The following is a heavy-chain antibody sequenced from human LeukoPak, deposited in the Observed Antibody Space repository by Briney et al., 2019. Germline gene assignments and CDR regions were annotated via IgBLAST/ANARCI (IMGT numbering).Heavy chain of an antibody. CDR1: GGSISSYY. V-gene: IGHV4-59*01. J-gene: IGHJ3*02. Sequence: PSETLSLTCTVSGGSISSYYWSWIRQPPGKGLEWIGYIYYSGSTNYNPSLKSRVTISVDTSKNQSSLKLSSVTAADTAVYYCARERDSSGFDALDIWGQGTMVTVSS. CDR2: IYYSGST. CDR3: ARERDSSGFDALDI. D-gene: IGHD3-22*01.